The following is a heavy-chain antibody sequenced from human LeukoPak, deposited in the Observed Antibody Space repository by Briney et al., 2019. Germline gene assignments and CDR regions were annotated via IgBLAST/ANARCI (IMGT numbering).Heavy chain of an antibody. CDR3: ARNWAPRRIKAMDF. CDR1: GYTFTGYY. CDR2: INPNSGGT. V-gene: IGHV1-2*02. J-gene: IGHJ6*02. Sequence: ASVKVSCKASGYTFTGYYMHWVRQARGQGLEWMGWINPNSGGTNYAQKFQGRVAMTRDTSISTAYMELSRLRSDDTAVYYCARNWAPRRIKAMDFWGQGTTVTVSS. D-gene: IGHD7-27*01.